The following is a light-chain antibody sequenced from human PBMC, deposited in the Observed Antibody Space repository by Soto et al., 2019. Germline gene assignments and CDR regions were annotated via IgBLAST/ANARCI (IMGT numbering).Light chain of an antibody. J-gene: IGKJ4*01. V-gene: IGKV3-15*01. CDR1: QTVTNK. CDR3: QQYNSWPVT. CDR2: EAS. Sequence: ERVLTQSPATLSVSPGERVVLSCRASQTVTNKLAWYQQKPGHAPRLIIYEASIRATGIPARFSGSGSGTEFTLTISSLQSEDFVFYYCQQYNSWPVTFGGGTKVEIK.